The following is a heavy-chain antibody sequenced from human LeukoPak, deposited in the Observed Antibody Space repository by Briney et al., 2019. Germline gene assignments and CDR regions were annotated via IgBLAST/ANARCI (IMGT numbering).Heavy chain of an antibody. J-gene: IGHJ4*02. CDR1: GYSFTSYW. CDR2: IYPGDSDT. CDR3: ARLSSSWSWGLYFDY. D-gene: IGHD6-13*01. V-gene: IGHV5-51*01. Sequence: HGESLKISCKGSGYSFTSYWIGWVRQIPGKGLEWMGIIYPGDSDTRYSPSFQCHVTISADKSISTAYLQCISLKASYTAMYYCARLSSSWSWGLYFDYWGQGTLVTVYS.